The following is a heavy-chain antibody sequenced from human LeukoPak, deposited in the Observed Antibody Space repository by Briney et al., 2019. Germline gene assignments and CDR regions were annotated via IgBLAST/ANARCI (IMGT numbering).Heavy chain of an antibody. D-gene: IGHD2-2*01. Sequence: GASVKVSCKASGYTFTGYYMHWVRQAPGQGIEGMGRINPNSSGKKYAEKFQGRVTMTRDTSISTAYMELSMLRSDDTAVYYCARDWVNRWLGYCSSTSCAAFDYWGQGTLVTVSS. CDR1: GYTFTGYY. J-gene: IGHJ4*02. CDR2: INPNSSGK. V-gene: IGHV1-2*06. CDR3: ARDWVNRWLGYCSSTSCAAFDY.